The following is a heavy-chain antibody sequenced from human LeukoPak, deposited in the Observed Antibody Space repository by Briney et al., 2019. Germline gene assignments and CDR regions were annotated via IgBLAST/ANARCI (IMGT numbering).Heavy chain of an antibody. Sequence: SETLSLTCTISGGSISSSNYYWGWTRQPPGKGLEWFGSISYSGGTAYNPSLRSRVTISIDTSKNQFSLKLNSVTAADTAVYYCAREVEYYDSSGYRPHAFDIWGQGTVVTVSS. D-gene: IGHD3-22*01. CDR2: ISYSGGT. J-gene: IGHJ3*02. V-gene: IGHV4-39*02. CDR3: AREVEYYDSSGYRPHAFDI. CDR1: GGSISSSNYY.